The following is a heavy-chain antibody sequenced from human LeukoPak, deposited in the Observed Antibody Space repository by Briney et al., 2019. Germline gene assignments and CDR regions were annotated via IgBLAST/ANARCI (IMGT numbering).Heavy chain of an antibody. CDR3: AKDSNYGSGLDY. Sequence: PGGSLRLSCAASGFTFSSYAMSWVRQAPGKGLEWASAISGSGGSTYYADSVKGRFTISRDNSKNTLYLQMNSLRAEDTAVYYCAKDSNYGSGLDYWGQGTLVTVSS. D-gene: IGHD3-10*01. CDR1: GFTFSSYA. V-gene: IGHV3-23*01. J-gene: IGHJ4*02. CDR2: ISGSGGST.